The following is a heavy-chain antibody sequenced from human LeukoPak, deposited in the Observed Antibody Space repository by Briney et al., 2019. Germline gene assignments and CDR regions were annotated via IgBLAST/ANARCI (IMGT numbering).Heavy chain of an antibody. D-gene: IGHD5-12*01. CDR1: GGSVSTISHF. CDR2: INLSGST. J-gene: IGHJ4*02. V-gene: IGHV4-39*07. CDR3: ARGKWLRSSFDY. Sequence: PSETLSLTCTVSGGSVSTISHFWDWVRQPPGKGLEWIGEINLSGSTNYNPSLKSRVTISVDTSKNQFSLKLSSVTAADTAVYYCARGKWLRSSFDYWGQGTLVTVSS.